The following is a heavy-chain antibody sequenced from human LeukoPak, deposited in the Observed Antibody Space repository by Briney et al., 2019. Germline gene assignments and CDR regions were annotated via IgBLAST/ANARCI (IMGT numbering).Heavy chain of an antibody. CDR2: MNPNSGNT. D-gene: IGHD1-26*01. CDR1: GYTFTSYD. CDR3: AREVVGATTRGWFDP. J-gene: IGHJ5*02. Sequence: ASVKVSCKASGYTFTSYDINWVRQATGQGLEWMGWMNPNSGNTGYAQKFQGRVTMTRNTSISTAYMELSRLRSDDTAVYYCAREVVGATTRGWFDPWGQGTLVTVSS. V-gene: IGHV1-8*01.